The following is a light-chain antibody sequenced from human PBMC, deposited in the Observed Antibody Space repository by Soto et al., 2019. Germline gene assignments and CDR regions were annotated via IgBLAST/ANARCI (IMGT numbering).Light chain of an antibody. CDR3: QQYGNSPA. Sequence: EIVLTQSPGTLSLSPGERATLSCRASQSVSSSYLAWYQQKPGQAPRLLIYGASSRATGIPDRFSGSGSGTDSTLTISRLEPEDFVVYYCQQYGNSPAFGGGIKVEIK. V-gene: IGKV3-20*01. CDR1: QSVSSSY. CDR2: GAS. J-gene: IGKJ4*01.